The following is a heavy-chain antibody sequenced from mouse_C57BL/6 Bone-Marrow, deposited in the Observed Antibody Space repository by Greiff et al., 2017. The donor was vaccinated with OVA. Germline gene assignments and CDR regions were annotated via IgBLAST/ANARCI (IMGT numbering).Heavy chain of an antibody. CDR2: ISDGGSYT. V-gene: IGHV5-4*01. J-gene: IGHJ2*01. Sequence: DVMLVESGGGLVKPGGSLKLSCAASGFTFSSYAMSWVRQTPEKRLEWVATISDGGSYTYYPDNVKGRFTISRDNAKNNLYLQMSHLKSEDTAMYYCARDRGTGTSDFDYWGQGTTLTVSS. D-gene: IGHD4-1*01. CDR3: ARDRGTGTSDFDY. CDR1: GFTFSSYA.